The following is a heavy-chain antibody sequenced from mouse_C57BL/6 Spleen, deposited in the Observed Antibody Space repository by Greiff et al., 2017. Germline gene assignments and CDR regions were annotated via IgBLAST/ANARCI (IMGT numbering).Heavy chain of an antibody. D-gene: IGHD1-1*01. Sequence: QVQLKESGAELVKPGASVKISCKASGYAFSSYWMNWVKQRPGKGLEWIGQIYPGDGDTNYNGKFKGKATLTADKSSSTAYMQLSSLTSEDSAVYFCARRRDYGSSYSAWFAYWGQGTLVTVSA. CDR3: ARRRDYGSSYSAWFAY. CDR1: GYAFSSYW. CDR2: IYPGDGDT. V-gene: IGHV1-80*01. J-gene: IGHJ3*01.